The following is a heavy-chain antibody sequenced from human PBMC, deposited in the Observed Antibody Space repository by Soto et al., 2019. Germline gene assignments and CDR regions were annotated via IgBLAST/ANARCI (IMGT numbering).Heavy chain of an antibody. CDR3: GSGPSTTWIDN. D-gene: IGHD2-2*01. J-gene: IGHJ4*02. CDR1: GGSITSHHYY. Sequence: QLQVQESGPGQVKPSQTLSLTCTVSGGSITSHHYYWGWIRQPPGKGLEWIGSIYSGGNTYYNPSLMSRLTLFVDTAKNLISLKLSSVTAADSAIYYCGSGPSTTWIDNWGLGTQVSVSS. CDR2: IYSGGNT. V-gene: IGHV4-39*01.